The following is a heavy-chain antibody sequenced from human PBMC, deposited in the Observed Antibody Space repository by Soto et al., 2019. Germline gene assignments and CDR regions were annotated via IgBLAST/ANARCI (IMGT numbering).Heavy chain of an antibody. J-gene: IGHJ4*02. Sequence: QVQLQQWGAGLLKPSETLSLTCAVYGGSFSGYYWTWIRQPPGKGLEWIGEINHRESTNYNPPLKIRITLSGDASKNQLSLRLSYVTAADTAVYYCARGGTYPDFWSGDSWGQGTQVTVSS. CDR3: ARGGTYPDFWSGDS. CDR1: GGSFSGYY. D-gene: IGHD3-3*01. V-gene: IGHV4-34*01. CDR2: INHREST.